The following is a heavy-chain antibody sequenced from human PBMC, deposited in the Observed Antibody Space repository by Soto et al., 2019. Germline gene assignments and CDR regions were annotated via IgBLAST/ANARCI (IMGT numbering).Heavy chain of an antibody. CDR3: ARIGLMYYYDSSGYYFLDY. V-gene: IGHV1-18*04. D-gene: IGHD3-22*01. J-gene: IGHJ4*02. CDR1: GYTFTSYG. CDR2: ISAYNGNT. Sequence: SVKVSCKASGYTFTSYGISWVRQAPGQGLEWMGWISAYNGNTNYAQKLQGRVTMTTDTSTSTAYMELRSLRSDDTAVYYCARIGLMYYYDSSGYYFLDYWGQGTLVTVSS.